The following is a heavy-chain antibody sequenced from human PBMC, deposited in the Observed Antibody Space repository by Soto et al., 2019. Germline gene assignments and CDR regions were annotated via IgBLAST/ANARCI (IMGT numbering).Heavy chain of an antibody. CDR3: ARVRGTSMTVDRGAFDL. V-gene: IGHV1-18*01. J-gene: IGHJ3*01. CDR1: GYTFTNYG. D-gene: IGHD3-22*01. Sequence: QVQLVQSGPEVKRTGASVKVSCKACGYTFTNYGISWVRQAPGQGLDWMGWISTDNGITNTAQKVQGRVTMTTDTSTTTAYMELESLRSDDTAVYYCARVRGTSMTVDRGAFDLWGQGTMVTVSS. CDR2: ISTDNGIT.